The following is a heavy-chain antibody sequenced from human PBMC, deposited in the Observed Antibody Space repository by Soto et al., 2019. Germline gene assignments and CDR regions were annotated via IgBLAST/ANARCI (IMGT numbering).Heavy chain of an antibody. CDR3: ARDFFDSSDYTTNWFDP. CDR1: GDSISNSRFY. J-gene: IGHJ5*02. Sequence: SETLSLTCSVSGDSISNSRFYWAWIRQPPGEGLEWIGSIYHTGNAYYNPSLKSRVTISVDTSKNQFSLKLTSVTAADAALYYCARDFFDSSDYTTNWFDPWGQGTLVTV. CDR2: IYHTGNA. V-gene: IGHV4-39*01. D-gene: IGHD3-22*01.